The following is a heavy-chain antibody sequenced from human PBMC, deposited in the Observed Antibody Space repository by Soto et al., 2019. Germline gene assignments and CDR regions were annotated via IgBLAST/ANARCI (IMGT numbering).Heavy chain of an antibody. J-gene: IGHJ6*02. CDR2: IDPSDSYT. V-gene: IGHV5-10-1*01. CDR3: ARGGSGTIIFRLYYYGMDV. Sequence: LKISCKGSGYSFTSYWISWVRQMPGKGLEWMGRIDPSDSYTDYSPSFQGHVTISADKSISTAYLQWSSLKASDTAMYYCARGGSGTIIFRLYYYGMDVWGQGTTVTVSS. D-gene: IGHD3-10*01. CDR1: GYSFTSYW.